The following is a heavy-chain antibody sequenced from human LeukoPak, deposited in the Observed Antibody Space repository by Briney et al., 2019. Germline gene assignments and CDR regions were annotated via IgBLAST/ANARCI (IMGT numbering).Heavy chain of an antibody. CDR1: GYTFTGYY. Sequence: ASVTVSCKASGYTFTGYYMHWVRQAPGKGLDWMGGFDPEDGETIYAQKFQGRVTMTEDTSADTAYMELSSLRSEDTAVYYCATLSSGWSYAMLNFDNWGQGTLVAVSS. V-gene: IGHV1-24*01. J-gene: IGHJ4*02. CDR3: ATLSSGWSYAMLNFDN. CDR2: FDPEDGET. D-gene: IGHD6-19*01.